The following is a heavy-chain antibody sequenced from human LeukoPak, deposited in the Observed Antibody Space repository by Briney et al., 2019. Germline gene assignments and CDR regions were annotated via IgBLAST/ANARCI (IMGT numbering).Heavy chain of an antibody. CDR1: RFTFSTYW. CDR3: ARGLYYGMDV. Sequence: GGSLRLSRAASRFTFSTYWIHWVRQVPGKGLVWVSRINNVGSSTTYADSVKGRFTISRDNAKNTLYLQMNSLRVEDTAVYYCARGLYYGMDVWGQGTTVTVSS. J-gene: IGHJ6*02. CDR2: INNVGSST. V-gene: IGHV3-74*01.